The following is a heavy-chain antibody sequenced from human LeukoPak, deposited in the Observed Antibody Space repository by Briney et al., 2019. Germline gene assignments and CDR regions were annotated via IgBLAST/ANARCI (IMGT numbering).Heavy chain of an antibody. CDR1: GGSISSSGCY. V-gene: IGHV4-39*01. Sequence: SETLSLTCTVSGGSISSSGCYWGWIRQPPGEGLEWIGTIYYSGRTYYNPYFKSRVTISVETSKNQFSLNPRSVTAADTAVYYFARSVPGAVCLDYWGQGTLVTVPS. CDR2: IYYSGRT. D-gene: IGHD2-8*01. J-gene: IGHJ4*02. CDR3: ARSVPGAVCLDY.